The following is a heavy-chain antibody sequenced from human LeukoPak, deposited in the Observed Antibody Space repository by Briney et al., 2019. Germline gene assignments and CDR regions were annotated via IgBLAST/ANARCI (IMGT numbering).Heavy chain of an antibody. Sequence: SETLSLTCAVYGGSFSGYYWSWIRQPPGKGLDWIGEINHSGSTNYNPSLKSRVTISGDTSKNQFSLKLSSVTAADTAVYYCARKAYYYDSSGYYSGWYFDLWGRGTLVTVSS. CDR1: GGSFSGYY. CDR2: INHSGST. D-gene: IGHD3-22*01. J-gene: IGHJ2*01. V-gene: IGHV4-34*01. CDR3: ARKAYYYDSSGYYSGWYFDL.